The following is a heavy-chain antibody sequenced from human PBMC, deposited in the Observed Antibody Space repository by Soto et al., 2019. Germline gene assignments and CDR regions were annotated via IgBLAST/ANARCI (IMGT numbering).Heavy chain of an antibody. J-gene: IGHJ5*02. Sequence: HPGGSLRLSCAASGFAFGAYGIHWVRQAPGKGLEWVAGISKDGSQNDYVDSAKGRFSISRDNSKKTVHLQMNSLRVEDTAVYYCARESYTSSQGFDPWGQGTLVTVSS. V-gene: IGHV3-30*03. CDR1: GFAFGAYG. D-gene: IGHD6-13*01. CDR3: ARESYTSSQGFDP. CDR2: ISKDGSQN.